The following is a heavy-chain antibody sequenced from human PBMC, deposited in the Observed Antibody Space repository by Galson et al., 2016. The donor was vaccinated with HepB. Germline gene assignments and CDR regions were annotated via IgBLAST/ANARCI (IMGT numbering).Heavy chain of an antibody. CDR1: GFTFTNYG. Sequence: SLRLSCAASGFTFTNYGMHWVRQAPGKGLEWVAVIWFDGTLKYYGDSVRGRFTISRDDSQSTLHLQMNSLGVEDTAVYYCARDSMATITGLDGFDIWGQGTMVTVSS. CDR2: IWFDGTLK. D-gene: IGHD5-24*01. V-gene: IGHV3-33*01. CDR3: ARDSMATITGLDGFDI. J-gene: IGHJ3*02.